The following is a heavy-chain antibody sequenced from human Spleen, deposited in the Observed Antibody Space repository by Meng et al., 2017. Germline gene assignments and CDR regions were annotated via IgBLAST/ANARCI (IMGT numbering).Heavy chain of an antibody. CDR1: GGSISSGGYY. D-gene: IGHD4-11*01. J-gene: IGHJ4*02. CDR2: INHSGST. V-gene: IGHV4-31*03. CDR3: ARGPTTMAHDFDY. Sequence: GRLQESGPGLVKPSQTLSLTCTVSGGSISSGGYYWSWIRQHPGKGLEWIGEINHSGSTNYNPSLESRATISVDTSQNNLSLKLSSVTAADSAVYYCARGPTTMAHDFDYWGQGTLVTVSS.